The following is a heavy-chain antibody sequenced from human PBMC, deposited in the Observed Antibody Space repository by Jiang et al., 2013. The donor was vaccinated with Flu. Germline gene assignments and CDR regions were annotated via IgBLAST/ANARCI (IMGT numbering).Heavy chain of an antibody. Sequence: KPTQTLTLTCTFSGFSLSTSGMCVSWIRQPPGKALEWLALIDWDDDKYYSTSLKTRLTISKDTSKNQVVLTMTNMDPVDTATYYCARIRLGELSLPLFSDWGQGTLVTVSS. CDR2: IDWDDDK. V-gene: IGHV2-70*01. D-gene: IGHD3-16*02. CDR3: ARIRLGELSLPLFSD. J-gene: IGHJ4*02. CDR1: GFSLSTSGMC.